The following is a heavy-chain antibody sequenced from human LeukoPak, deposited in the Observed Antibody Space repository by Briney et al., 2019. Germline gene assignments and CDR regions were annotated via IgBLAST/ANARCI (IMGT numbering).Heavy chain of an antibody. CDR1: GFPFSSYR. J-gene: IGHJ5*02. V-gene: IGHV3-74*01. D-gene: IGHD2-2*01. CDR2: IKSDGSRI. CDR3: AREVIVVVPAAINWFDP. Sequence: GGSLRLSCAASGFPFSSYRKHWLRHAPGKGLVCVLRIKSDGSRISYADSVKGRFTISRDNAKNTLYLQMNSLRAEDTAVYYCAREVIVVVPAAINWFDPWGQGTLVTVSS.